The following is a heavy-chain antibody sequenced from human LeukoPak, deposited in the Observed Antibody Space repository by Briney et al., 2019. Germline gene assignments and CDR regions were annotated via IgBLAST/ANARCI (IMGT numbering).Heavy chain of an antibody. CDR2: ISSSSTTM. CDR3: VRGSGGYNPLDFDS. D-gene: IGHD5-24*01. Sequence: RPGGSLRLSCAASGFTFSSYGMHWVRQAPGKGLEWISYISSSSTTMYYADSVKGRLTISRDSPKKSLYLQMTSLRAEDTAVYYCVRGSGGYNPLDFDSWGQGTLVTVSS. V-gene: IGHV3-48*04. J-gene: IGHJ4*02. CDR1: GFTFSSYG.